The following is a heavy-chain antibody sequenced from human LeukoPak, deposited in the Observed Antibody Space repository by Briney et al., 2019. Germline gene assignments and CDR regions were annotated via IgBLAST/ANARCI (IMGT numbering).Heavy chain of an antibody. Sequence: SETLSLTCTVSGGSISSYYWSWIRQPPGKGLKWIGYIYYSGSTNYNPSLKSRVTISVDTSKNQFSLKLSSVTAADTAVYYCARELYNSGWYFDYWGQGTLVTVSS. V-gene: IGHV4-59*01. D-gene: IGHD6-19*01. CDR2: IYYSGST. J-gene: IGHJ4*02. CDR1: GGSISSYY. CDR3: ARELYNSGWYFDY.